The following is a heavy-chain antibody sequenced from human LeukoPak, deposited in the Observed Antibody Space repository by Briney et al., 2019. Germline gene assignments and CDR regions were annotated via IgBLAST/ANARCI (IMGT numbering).Heavy chain of an antibody. V-gene: IGHV3-74*01. Sequence: GGSLRLSCAASGLSFSAYKMHWVRQAPRKGLVWVSRISTDGYTTDYADFVQGRFTASRDNTKNTWSLEMNSLRAEDTAVYYCVVGGSPGYWGQGTLVTVSS. CDR3: VVGGSPGY. CDR1: GLSFSAYK. D-gene: IGHD2-15*01. J-gene: IGHJ4*02. CDR2: ISTDGYTT.